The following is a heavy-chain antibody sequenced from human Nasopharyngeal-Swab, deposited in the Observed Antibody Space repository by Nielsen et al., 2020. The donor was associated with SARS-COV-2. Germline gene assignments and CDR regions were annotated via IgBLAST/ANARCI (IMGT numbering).Heavy chain of an antibody. Sequence: GESLKISCAASGFTFSDYYMSWIRQAPGKGLEWVSNISSSVTTIYYSDSVKGRFTISRDNAKNSLYLQMNSLRAEDTAVYYCAREMPPGRELDYWGQGTLVTVSS. CDR3: AREMPPGRELDY. J-gene: IGHJ4*02. CDR2: ISSSVTTI. V-gene: IGHV3-11*04. CDR1: GFTFSDYY. D-gene: IGHD1-1*01.